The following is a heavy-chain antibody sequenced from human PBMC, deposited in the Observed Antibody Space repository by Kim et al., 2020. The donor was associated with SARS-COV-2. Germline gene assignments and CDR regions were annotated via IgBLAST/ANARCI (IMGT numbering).Heavy chain of an antibody. CDR3: ARHLIALALGWFDP. V-gene: IGHV4-39*01. CDR1: GGSISSSSYY. J-gene: IGHJ5*02. D-gene: IGHD6-19*01. Sequence: SETLSLTCTVSGGSISSSSYYWGWIRQPPGKGLEWIGSIYYSGSTYYNPSLKSRVTISVDTSKNQFSLKLSSVTAADTAVYYCARHLIALALGWFDPWGQGTLVTVSS. CDR2: IYYSGST.